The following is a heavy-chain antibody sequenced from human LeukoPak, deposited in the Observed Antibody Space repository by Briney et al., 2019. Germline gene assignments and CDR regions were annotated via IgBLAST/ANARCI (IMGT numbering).Heavy chain of an antibody. CDR3: AKAGTRKYNWFDP. D-gene: IGHD1-7*01. V-gene: IGHV3-21*05. J-gene: IGHJ5*02. Sequence: GGSLRLSCAASGFTFSSYEMNWVRQAPGKGLEWVSYISSSSSYIYYADSVKGRFTISRDNSKNTLYLQMNSLRAEDTAVYYCAKAGTRKYNWFDPWGQGTLVTVSS. CDR1: GFTFSSYE. CDR2: ISSSSSYI.